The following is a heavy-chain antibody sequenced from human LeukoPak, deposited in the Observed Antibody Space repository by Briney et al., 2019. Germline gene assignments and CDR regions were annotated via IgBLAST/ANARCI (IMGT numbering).Heavy chain of an antibody. Sequence: ASVKVSCKASGYTFTGYYMHWVRQAPGQGLEWMGWMNPNSGNTGYAQKFQGRVTITRNTSISTAYMELSSLRSEDTAVYYCARQLYSSSLDYWGQGTLVTVSS. J-gene: IGHJ4*02. CDR1: GYTFTGYY. D-gene: IGHD6-6*01. CDR3: ARQLYSSSLDY. V-gene: IGHV1-8*03. CDR2: MNPNSGNT.